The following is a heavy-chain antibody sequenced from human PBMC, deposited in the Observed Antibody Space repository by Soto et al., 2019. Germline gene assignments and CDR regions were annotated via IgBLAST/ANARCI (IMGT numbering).Heavy chain of an antibody. J-gene: IGHJ4*02. Sequence: EVQLVESGGGLVQPGGSLRLSCAASGFTFSSYWMHWVRQAPGKGLVWVSRINSDGSSTSYADSVKGRFTISRDNAKNTLYLQINSLRAEDTAVYYCARASGYDYRFDYWGQGTLVTVSS. V-gene: IGHV3-74*01. D-gene: IGHD5-12*01. CDR2: INSDGSST. CDR3: ARASGYDYRFDY. CDR1: GFTFSSYW.